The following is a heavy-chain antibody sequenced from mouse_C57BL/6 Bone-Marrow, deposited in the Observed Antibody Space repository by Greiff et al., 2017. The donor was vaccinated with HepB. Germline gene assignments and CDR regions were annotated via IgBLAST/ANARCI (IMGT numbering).Heavy chain of an antibody. CDR3: ARGYDYDEDY. J-gene: IGHJ2*01. D-gene: IGHD2-4*01. CDR2: ISYDGSN. Sequence: ESGPGLVKPSQSLSLTCSVPGYSITSGYYWNWIRQFPGNKLEWMGYISYDGSNNYNPSLKNRISITRDTSKNQFFLKLNSVTTEDTATYYCARGYDYDEDYWGQGTTLTVSS. V-gene: IGHV3-6*01. CDR1: GYSITSGYY.